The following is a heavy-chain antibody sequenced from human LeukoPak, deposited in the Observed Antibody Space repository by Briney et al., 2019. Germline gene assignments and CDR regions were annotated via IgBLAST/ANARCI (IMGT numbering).Heavy chain of an antibody. CDR2: ISAYNGNT. Sequence: ASVKVSCKASGYTFTSYGISWVRQAPGQGLEWMGWISAYNGNTNYAQKLQGRVTMTTDTSTSTAYMELRSLRSDDTAVYYCARDLGVSGSPFWAFDIWGQGTMVTVSS. D-gene: IGHD1-26*01. CDR1: GYTFTSYG. CDR3: ARDLGVSGSPFWAFDI. V-gene: IGHV1-18*01. J-gene: IGHJ3*02.